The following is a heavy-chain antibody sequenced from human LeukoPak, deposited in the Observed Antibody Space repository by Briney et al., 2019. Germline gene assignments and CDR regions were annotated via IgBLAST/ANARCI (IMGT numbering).Heavy chain of an antibody. V-gene: IGHV4-34*01. Sequence: SETLSLTCAVSGGSFSGYYWSWIRQPPGQGLEWIGEINHSGSTNYNPSLKSRVTISVDTSKNQFSLKLSSVTAADTAVYYCARDLSGSSWSYYYYYYMDVWGKGTTVTISS. CDR2: INHSGST. CDR3: ARDLSGSSWSYYYYYYMDV. CDR1: GGSFSGYY. J-gene: IGHJ6*03. D-gene: IGHD1-26*01.